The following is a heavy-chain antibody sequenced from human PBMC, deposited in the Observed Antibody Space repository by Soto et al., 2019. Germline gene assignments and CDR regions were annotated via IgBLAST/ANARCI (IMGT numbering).Heavy chain of an antibody. D-gene: IGHD1-26*01. Sequence: EVQLLESGGRLVQPGGSLRLSCAASGFTFSSYAMSWVRQAPGKGLEWVSTISGSGGNAYYADSVKGRFSISRDNSKNTLHLQMNSLRADDTAVYYCAKDGASGSYPPYYYYGMDVWGQGTTVTVSS. J-gene: IGHJ6*02. CDR3: AKDGASGSYPPYYYYGMDV. CDR1: GFTFSSYA. CDR2: ISGSGGNA. V-gene: IGHV3-23*01.